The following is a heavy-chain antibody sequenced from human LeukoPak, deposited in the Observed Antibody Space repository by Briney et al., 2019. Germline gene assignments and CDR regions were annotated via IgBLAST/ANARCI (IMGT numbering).Heavy chain of an antibody. J-gene: IGHJ3*02. CDR1: GYTFTSYD. Sequence: ASVKVSCKASGYTFTSYDINWVRQATGQGLEWVGWMNPNSGNTGYAQKFQGRVTMTRDTSISTAYMELSSLRSEDTAVFYFARNNYGGHDAFDIWGQGTLVTVSS. D-gene: IGHD4-11*01. CDR3: ARNNYGGHDAFDI. CDR2: MNPNSGNT. V-gene: IGHV1-8*01.